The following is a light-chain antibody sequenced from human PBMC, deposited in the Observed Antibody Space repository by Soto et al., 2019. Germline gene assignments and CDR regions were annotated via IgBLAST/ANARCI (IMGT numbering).Light chain of an antibody. Sequence: QSALTQPASVSGSPGRSITISCTGSSNDVGGYNYVSWYQQHPGQAPKLIIYEVSDRPSGVSPRFSGSKSGNTASLTISGLQVEDEADYFCTSYTSTIPYVFGSGTKVTVL. V-gene: IGLV2-14*01. CDR1: SNDVGGYNY. J-gene: IGLJ1*01. CDR3: TSYTSTIPYV. CDR2: EVS.